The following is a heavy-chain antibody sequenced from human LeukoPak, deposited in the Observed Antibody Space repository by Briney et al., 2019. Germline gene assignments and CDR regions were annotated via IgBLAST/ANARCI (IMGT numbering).Heavy chain of an antibody. CDR1: GYSISSDYY. J-gene: IGHJ3*02. Sequence: SETLSLTCAVSGYSISSDYYWGWIRQPPGTGLEWIGSIYHSGSTSYNPSLKSRVTISVDTSKNQFSLKLSSVTAAATAVYYCARNTSTTLRTFHPGGDGFDIWGQGTMVTVSS. D-gene: IGHD4-17*01. CDR3: ARNTSTTLRTFHPGGDGFDI. CDR2: IYHSGST. V-gene: IGHV4-38-2*01.